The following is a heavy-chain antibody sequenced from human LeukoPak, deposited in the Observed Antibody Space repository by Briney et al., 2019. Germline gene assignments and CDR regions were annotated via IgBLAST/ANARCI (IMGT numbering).Heavy chain of an antibody. CDR1: GYTFTGYY. D-gene: IGHD5-12*01. Sequence: ASVKVSCKASGYTFTGYYMHWVRQAPGQGLEWMGWINPNSGGTNYAQKFQGRVTMTRDTSISTAYMELSSLGSEDTAVYYCAREKRGGYDLFHTPFDYWGQGTLVTVSS. CDR3: AREKRGGYDLFHTPFDY. J-gene: IGHJ4*02. V-gene: IGHV1-2*02. CDR2: INPNSGGT.